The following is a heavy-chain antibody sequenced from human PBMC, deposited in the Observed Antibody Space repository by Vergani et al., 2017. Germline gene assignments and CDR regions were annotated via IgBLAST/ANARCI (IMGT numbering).Heavy chain of an antibody. Sequence: QVRLVQSGGGVMKPGTSLKVSCKASGYTFTDYGISWVRQAPGQGLQWLAWINPNDGRIDYGPNFRDRVTLTTDTFTTTAHIELRSLTSDDTAVYYCAREGFYDNIRGTYRPPSYYGMGVWGQGTKVTVAS. CDR1: GYTFTDYG. CDR3: AREGFYDNIRGTYRPPSYYGMGV. D-gene: IGHD3-16*02. V-gene: IGHV1-18*01. J-gene: IGHJ6*02. CDR2: INPNDGRI.